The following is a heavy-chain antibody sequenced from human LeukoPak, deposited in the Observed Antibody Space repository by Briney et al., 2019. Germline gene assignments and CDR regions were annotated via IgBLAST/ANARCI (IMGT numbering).Heavy chain of an antibody. J-gene: IGHJ3*02. Sequence: GASVKVSCKASGYTFTGYYMHWVRQAPGQGLEWMGWISAYNGNTNYAQKLQGRVTMTTDTSTSTAYMELRSLRSDDTAVYYCARDTVGAFDIWGQGTMVTVSS. V-gene: IGHV1-18*04. D-gene: IGHD4-23*01. CDR1: GYTFTGYY. CDR3: ARDTVGAFDI. CDR2: ISAYNGNT.